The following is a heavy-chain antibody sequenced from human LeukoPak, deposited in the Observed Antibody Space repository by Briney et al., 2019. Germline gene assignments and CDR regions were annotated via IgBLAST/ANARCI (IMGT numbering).Heavy chain of an antibody. CDR2: ISGSGGST. Sequence: QSGGSLRLSCAASGFTFSSYAMSWVRQAPGKGLEWVSAISGSGGSTYYADSVKGRFTISRDNSKNTLYLQMNSLRAEDTAVYYCARVDGTPYSGSYKPPYYWGQGTLVTVSS. V-gene: IGHV3-23*01. J-gene: IGHJ4*02. CDR3: ARVDGTPYSGSYKPPYY. CDR1: GFTFSSYA. D-gene: IGHD1-26*01.